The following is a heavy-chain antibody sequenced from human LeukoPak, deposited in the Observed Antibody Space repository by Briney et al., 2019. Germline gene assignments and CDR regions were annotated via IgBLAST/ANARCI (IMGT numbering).Heavy chain of an antibody. CDR3: AKEDYGDYGMDV. Sequence: SGGSLRLSCAASGLAFSSYAMSWVRQAPGKGLEWVSTISGSGGSTYYADSVKGRFTISRDNSKNTLYLQMNSLRAEDTAVYYCAKEDYGDYGMDVWGQGTTVTVSS. D-gene: IGHD3-16*01. CDR1: GLAFSSYA. V-gene: IGHV3-23*01. J-gene: IGHJ6*02. CDR2: ISGSGGST.